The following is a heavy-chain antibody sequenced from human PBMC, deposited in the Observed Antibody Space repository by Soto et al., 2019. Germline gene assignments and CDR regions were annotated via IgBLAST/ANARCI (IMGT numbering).Heavy chain of an antibody. CDR2: IYYSGST. V-gene: IGHV4-31*03. Sequence: QVQLQESGPGLVKPSQTLSLTCTVSGGSISSGGYYWSWIRQHPGKGLEWIGYIYYSGSTYYNPSLKSRVTIAVDTSKNQFSLKLSSVTAADTAVYYCARTDSSGYYFDYWGQGTLVTVSS. D-gene: IGHD3-22*01. J-gene: IGHJ4*02. CDR3: ARTDSSGYYFDY. CDR1: GGSISSGGYY.